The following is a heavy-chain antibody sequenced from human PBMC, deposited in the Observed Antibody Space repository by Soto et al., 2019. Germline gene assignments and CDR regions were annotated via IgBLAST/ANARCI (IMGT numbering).Heavy chain of an antibody. D-gene: IGHD6-19*01. CDR1: GFTFSSYW. CDR2: INSDGSST. Sequence: GGSLRLSCAASGFTFSSYWMHWVRQAPGKGLVWVSRINSDGSSTSYADSVKGRFTISRDNAKNTLYLQMNSLRAEDTAVYYCARVKWLPNYYYGMDVWGQGTTVTVSS. CDR3: ARVKWLPNYYYGMDV. J-gene: IGHJ6*02. V-gene: IGHV3-74*01.